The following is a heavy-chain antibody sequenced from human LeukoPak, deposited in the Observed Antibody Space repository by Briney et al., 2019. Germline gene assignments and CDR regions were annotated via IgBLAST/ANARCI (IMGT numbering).Heavy chain of an antibody. CDR3: ARDRLYSSGWYLPTKNWFDP. CDR2: IGGLGGST. J-gene: IGHJ5*02. CDR1: GFTFSSYA. V-gene: IGHV3-23*01. D-gene: IGHD6-19*01. Sequence: GGSLRLSCAASGFTFSSYAMSWVRQAPGKGLEWVSSIGGLGGSTFYAVSVKGRFTISRDNSKNTLYLQMNSLRAEDTAVYYCARDRLYSSGWYLPTKNWFDPWGQGTLVTVSS.